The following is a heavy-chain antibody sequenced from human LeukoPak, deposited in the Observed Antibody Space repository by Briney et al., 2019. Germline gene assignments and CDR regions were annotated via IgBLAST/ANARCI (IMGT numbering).Heavy chain of an antibody. Sequence: SETLSLTCAVYGGSFSGYSWNYIRQPPGKGLEWIGEINHSGSINYNPSLKSRVTISVETSKNQFSLKLSSVTAADTAVYYCARGPMRGWFDPWGQGTLVTVSS. J-gene: IGHJ5*02. CDR1: GGSFSGYS. V-gene: IGHV4-34*01. CDR3: ARGPMRGWFDP. CDR2: INHSGSI.